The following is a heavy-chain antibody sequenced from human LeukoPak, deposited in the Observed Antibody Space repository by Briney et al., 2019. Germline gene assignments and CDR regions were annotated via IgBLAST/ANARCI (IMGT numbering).Heavy chain of an antibody. J-gene: IGHJ4*02. Sequence: GGSLRLSCAASGFSFSNYGMHWVRQAPGKGLEWVSSISSSGTYIYYADSVKGRFSISRDNAQNSLYLQMNSLRAEDTAVYYCARDQAADYWGQGTLVTVSS. CDR3: ARDQAADY. CDR2: ISSSGTYI. CDR1: GFSFSNYG. V-gene: IGHV3-21*01. D-gene: IGHD6-13*01.